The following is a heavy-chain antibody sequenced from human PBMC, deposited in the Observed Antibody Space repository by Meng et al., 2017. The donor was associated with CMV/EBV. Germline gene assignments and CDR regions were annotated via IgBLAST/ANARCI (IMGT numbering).Heavy chain of an antibody. V-gene: IGHV3-74*01. CDR1: GFIFTNYW. CDR3: VRVGDGRTYGKFEY. Sequence: GESLKISCAASGFIFTNYWMHWVRQAPGKGLVWVSRISPDGSSTDYADAVKGRSTTSRDKAKSTVFLQMNSLRPDDTAVYYCVRVGDGRTYGKFEYWGQGALVTVSS. J-gene: IGHJ4*02. D-gene: IGHD3-10*01. CDR2: ISPDGSST.